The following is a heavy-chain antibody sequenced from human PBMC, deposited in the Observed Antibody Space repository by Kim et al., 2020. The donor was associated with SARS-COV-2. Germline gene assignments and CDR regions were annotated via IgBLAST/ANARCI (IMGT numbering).Heavy chain of an antibody. CDR2: ISGSGDAT. V-gene: IGHV3-23*01. Sequence: GGSLRLSCATSGYSFRRFAMSWVRQPPGRGLEWVSAISGSGDATYYADSVKGRFTISRDNSNGTLFLQMASLRGDDTAIYYCAKMEGGNCGKYFLDFWGQGTLVTFSS. D-gene: IGHD2-15*01. J-gene: IGHJ4*02. CDR1: GYSFRRFA. CDR3: AKMEGGNCGKYFLDF.